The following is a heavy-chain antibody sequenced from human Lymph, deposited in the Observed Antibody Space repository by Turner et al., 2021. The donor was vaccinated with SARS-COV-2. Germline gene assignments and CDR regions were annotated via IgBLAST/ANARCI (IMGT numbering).Heavy chain of an antibody. V-gene: IGHV3-23*01. CDR3: AKDEPRYDFPKNPLEY. J-gene: IGHJ4*02. Sequence: EVQLLEPGGGLVQPGGSLRLSCAASGFTFSTYGMNWVRQVPGKGLGWVSVIRAGGGSTNYADSVKGRLTISRDNSKSTLYLQMNSLRADDTAEYFWAKDEPRYDFPKNPLEYWGQGTLVTVTS. CDR2: IRAGGGST. CDR1: GFTFSTYG. D-gene: IGHD3-3*01.